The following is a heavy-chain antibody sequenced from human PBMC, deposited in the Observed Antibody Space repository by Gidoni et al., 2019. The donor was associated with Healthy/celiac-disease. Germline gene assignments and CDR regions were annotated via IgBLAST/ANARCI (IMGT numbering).Heavy chain of an antibody. CDR1: GGSFSGYY. V-gene: IGHV4-34*01. D-gene: IGHD3-16*01. Sequence: QVQLQQWGAGLLQPSETLSLTCAVYGGSFSGYYWSWIRQPPGKGLEWIGEINHSGSTNYNPSLKSRVTISVDTSKNQFSLKLSSVTAADTAVYYCARGRLGFGGATTGAYWGQGTLVTVSS. CDR2: INHSGST. CDR3: ARGRLGFGGATTGAY. J-gene: IGHJ4*02.